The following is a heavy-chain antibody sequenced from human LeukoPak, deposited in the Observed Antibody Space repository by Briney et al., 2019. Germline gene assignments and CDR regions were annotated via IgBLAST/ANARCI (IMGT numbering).Heavy chain of an antibody. Sequence: GSSVKVSCKASGGTFSSYAISWVRQAPGQGLEWMGGIIPIFGTANYAQKFQGRVTITADKSTSTAYMELSSLRSEDTAVYYCARSSRITMVRTLPHWGQGTLVTVSS. CDR3: ARSSRITMVRTLPH. J-gene: IGHJ4*02. D-gene: IGHD3-10*01. V-gene: IGHV1-69*06. CDR1: GGTFSSYA. CDR2: IIPIFGTA.